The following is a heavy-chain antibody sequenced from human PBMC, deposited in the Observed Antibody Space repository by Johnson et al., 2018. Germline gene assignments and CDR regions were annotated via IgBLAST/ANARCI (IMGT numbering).Heavy chain of an antibody. D-gene: IGHD5-12*01. V-gene: IGHV3-15*07. CDR1: GFTFDDYT. CDR2: TKSKTDGGTT. Sequence: EVQLVETGGVVVQSGGSLRLSCAASGFTFDDYTMYWVRQAPGKGLEWVGRTKSKTDGGTTDYGTSVKGRFTISRDDSKTTLYLQMNSLKTEDTAVYFCTTYIVAAIESDYWGQGTLVTVSS. CDR3: TTYIVAAIESDY. J-gene: IGHJ4*02.